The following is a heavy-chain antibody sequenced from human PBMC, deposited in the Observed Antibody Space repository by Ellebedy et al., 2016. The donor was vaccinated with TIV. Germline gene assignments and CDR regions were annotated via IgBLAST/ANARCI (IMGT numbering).Heavy chain of an antibody. V-gene: IGHV3-21*01. CDR3: ARDLGYSGSREYDNFLDY. CDR1: GFTFSSYS. CDR2: ISSSSSYI. J-gene: IGHJ4*02. D-gene: IGHD5-12*01. Sequence: GGSLRLXXAASGFTFSSYSMNWVRQAPGKGLEWVSSISSSSSYIYYADSVKGRFTISRDNAKNSLYLQMNSLRAEDTAVYYCARDLGYSGSREYDNFLDYWGQGTLVTVSS.